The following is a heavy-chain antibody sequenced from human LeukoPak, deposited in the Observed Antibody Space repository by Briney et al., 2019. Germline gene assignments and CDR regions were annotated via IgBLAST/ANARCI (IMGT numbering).Heavy chain of an antibody. V-gene: IGHV1-2*02. J-gene: IGHJ4*02. CDR2: INPNSGGT. D-gene: IGHD1/OR15-1a*01. CDR3: ARDMLANGEQNY. Sequence: ASVKVSCKASGYTFTGYYMHWVRQAPGQGLEWMGWINPNSGGTNYAQKFQGRVTMTRDSSISTAYMELSRLRSDDTAVYYCARDMLANGEQNYWGQGTLVTVSS. CDR1: GYTFTGYY.